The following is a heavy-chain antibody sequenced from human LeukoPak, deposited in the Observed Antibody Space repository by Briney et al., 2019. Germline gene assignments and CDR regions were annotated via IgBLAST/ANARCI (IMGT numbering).Heavy chain of an antibody. CDR3: VRHVGDSGSYPDY. CDR2: VFHSGRT. CDR1: GGSISSSSYC. D-gene: IGHD3-10*01. V-gene: IGHV4-39*01. Sequence: SETLSLTCTASGGSISSSSYCWGWIRQPPGKGLEWIGSVFHSGRTYYNPSLKSRVTISVDTSKNQFSLRLNSVTAADTAVYYCVRHVGDSGSYPDYWGQGTLVTVSS. J-gene: IGHJ4*02.